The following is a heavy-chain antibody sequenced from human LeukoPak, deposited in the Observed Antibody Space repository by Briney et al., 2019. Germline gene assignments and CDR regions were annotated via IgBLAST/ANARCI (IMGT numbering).Heavy chain of an antibody. Sequence: ASVKVSCKASGYTFTTYDITWVRQATGQGLEWMGWISAYNGNTNYAQKLQGRVTMTTDTSTSTAYMELRSLRSDDTAVYYCARKDSSSWYFGTYNWFDPWGQGTLVTVSS. CDR2: ISAYNGNT. CDR3: ARKDSSSWYFGTYNWFDP. J-gene: IGHJ5*02. V-gene: IGHV1-18*01. D-gene: IGHD6-13*01. CDR1: GYTFTTYD.